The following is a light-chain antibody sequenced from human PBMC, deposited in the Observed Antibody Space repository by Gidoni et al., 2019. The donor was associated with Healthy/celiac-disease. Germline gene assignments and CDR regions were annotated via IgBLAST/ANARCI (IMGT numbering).Light chain of an antibody. Sequence: DSVMTQSPLSLPVTPGEPASISCRSSQSLLHSKGYNYLDWYLQKPGQSPQLLIYLGSNRASGVPDRFSGSGSGTDFTLKISRVEAEDVGVYYCMQALQTPPYTFGQGTKLEIK. CDR2: LGS. V-gene: IGKV2-28*01. CDR3: MQALQTPPYT. J-gene: IGKJ2*01. CDR1: QSLLHSKGYNY.